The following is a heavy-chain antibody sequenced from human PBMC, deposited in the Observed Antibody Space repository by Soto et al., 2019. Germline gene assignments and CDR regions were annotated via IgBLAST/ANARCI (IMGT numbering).Heavy chain of an antibody. CDR3: ARDVEYTVTTSGKYFDY. CDR1: GYTFTSYY. CDR2: INPSGGST. J-gene: IGHJ4*02. Sequence: GASVKVSCKASGYTFTSYYMHWVRQAPGQGLEWMGIINPSGGSTSYAQKFQGRVTMTRDTSTSTVYMELSSLRSEDTAVYYCARDVEYTVTTSGKYFDYWGQGTLVTVSS. V-gene: IGHV1-46*03. D-gene: IGHD4-17*01.